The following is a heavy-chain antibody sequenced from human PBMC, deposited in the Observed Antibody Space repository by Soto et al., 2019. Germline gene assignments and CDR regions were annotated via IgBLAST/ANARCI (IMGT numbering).Heavy chain of an antibody. CDR1: GLSITDSEMG. D-gene: IGHD6-19*01. CDR3: ARRHLAVAVSPWFDP. J-gene: IGHJ5*02. CDR2: IDSSGEK. V-gene: IGHV2-26*01. Sequence: QVTLKESGPVLVNPTETLTLRCTVSGLSITDSEMGVSWIRQPPGQPLEWLAHIDSSGEKSYRTFLKSRLAISKATSKSQIVLTMTNMDPADTATYYCARRHLAVAVSPWFDPWGQGIPVTVSS.